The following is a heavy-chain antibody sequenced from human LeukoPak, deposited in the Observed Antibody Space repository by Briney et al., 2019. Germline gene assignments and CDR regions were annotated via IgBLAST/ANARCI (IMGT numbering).Heavy chain of an antibody. D-gene: IGHD3-10*01. CDR1: GGSISSGGYY. Sequence: PSETLSLTCTVSGGSISSGGYYWSWIRQPPGKGLEWIGYIYHSGSTYYNPSLKSRVTISVDRSKNQFSLKLSSVTAADTAVYYCATLTPIYYHSGILGDSYFDYWGQGILVTVSS. CDR3: ATLTPIYYHSGILGDSYFDY. J-gene: IGHJ4*02. CDR2: IYHSGST. V-gene: IGHV4-30-2*01.